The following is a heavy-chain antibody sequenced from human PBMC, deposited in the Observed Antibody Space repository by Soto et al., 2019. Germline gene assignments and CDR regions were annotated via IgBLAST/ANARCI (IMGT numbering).Heavy chain of an antibody. CDR2: IWYDGSTK. Sequence: QVQLVESGGGVVQSGRSLRLSCAASGFTFGSYAIHWVRQASGKGLDWVTIIWYDGSTKHYADSVRGRFTISRDNSKNTVYLQMNSLRAEDTAVYYCARGGFRNASGFDSWGQGTPVTVSS. V-gene: IGHV3-33*01. CDR3: ARGGFRNASGFDS. CDR1: GFTFGSYA. D-gene: IGHD1-26*01. J-gene: IGHJ4*02.